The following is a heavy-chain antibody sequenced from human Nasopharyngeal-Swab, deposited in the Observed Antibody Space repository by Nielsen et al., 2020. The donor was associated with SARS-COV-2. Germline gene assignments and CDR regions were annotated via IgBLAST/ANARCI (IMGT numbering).Heavy chain of an antibody. Sequence: GESPKISCAASGFTFSTYWMHWFRQTPGKGLVWVSRITNDGGTTTYADSVKGRFTISRDNARNTLYLQMNSLRAEDTAVYYCARDKDGIGPASDYWGQGTLVTVSS. J-gene: IGHJ4*02. CDR1: GFTFSTYW. D-gene: IGHD1-1*01. CDR3: ARDKDGIGPASDY. CDR2: ITNDGGTT. V-gene: IGHV3-74*01.